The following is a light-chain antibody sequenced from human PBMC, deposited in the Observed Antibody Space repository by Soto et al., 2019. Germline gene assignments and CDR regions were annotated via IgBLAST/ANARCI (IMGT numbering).Light chain of an antibody. CDR1: ERIITNQ. CDR3: QQYGSSPIT. V-gene: IGKV3-20*01. J-gene: IGKJ5*01. Sequence: DIVVTRSPATLSLSPGERATLSCRASERIITNQVAWYQQKVGQAPRLLIYNTRSRAAGIPDRCSGSGSGTDFTLAISRLEPEDFAVYYCQQYGSSPITFGQGTRLEIK. CDR2: NTR.